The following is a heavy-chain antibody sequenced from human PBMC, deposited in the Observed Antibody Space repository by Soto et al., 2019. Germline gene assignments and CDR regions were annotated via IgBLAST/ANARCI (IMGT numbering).Heavy chain of an antibody. D-gene: IGHD3-22*01. CDR3: ARGHSDYDSSGYQSDY. CDR1: GYKVSTGHNFTSYW. J-gene: IGHJ4*02. CDR2: IYPGDSDT. V-gene: IGHV5-51*01. Sequence: GESLKSSCMGSGYKVSTGHNFTSYWIAWVRQMPGEGLEWMGIIYPGDSDTRYSPSFQGQVTISADKSISTAYLQWSSLKASDTAMYYCARGHSDYDSSGYQSDYWGQGTLVTVSS.